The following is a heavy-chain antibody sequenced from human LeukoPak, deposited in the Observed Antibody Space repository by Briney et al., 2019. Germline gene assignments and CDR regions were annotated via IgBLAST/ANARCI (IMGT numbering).Heavy chain of an antibody. Sequence: ASVKVSCKASGCTFTSYDINWVRQATGQGLEWMGWMNPNSGNTGYAQKFQGRVTMTRNTSISTAYMEVSSLRPEDTAVYYCARGRFGFKNPISYGDYLKEWGQGTLVTVSS. D-gene: IGHD4-17*01. J-gene: IGHJ4*02. V-gene: IGHV1-8*01. CDR1: GCTFTSYD. CDR2: MNPNSGNT. CDR3: ARGRFGFKNPISYGDYLKE.